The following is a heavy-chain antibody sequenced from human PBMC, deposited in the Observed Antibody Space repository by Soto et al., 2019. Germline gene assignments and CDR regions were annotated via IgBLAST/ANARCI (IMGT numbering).Heavy chain of an antibody. J-gene: IGHJ4*02. Sequence: ASETPSLTFTVSGGAISSISYYWGWIRQPPGKGLEWIGSIYYSGSTYYSPSFQGHVTISADKSISTAYLQWSSLKASDTAMYYCARHLVHASTRPYFDYWGQGTLVTVSS. CDR2: IYYSGST. D-gene: IGHD3-16*02. CDR3: ARHLVHASTRPYFDY. V-gene: IGHV4-39*07. CDR1: GGAISSISYY.